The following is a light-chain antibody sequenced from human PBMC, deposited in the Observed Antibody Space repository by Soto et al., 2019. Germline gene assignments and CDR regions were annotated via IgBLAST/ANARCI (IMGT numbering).Light chain of an antibody. Sequence: DIQMTQSPSTLPASVGDRVTITCRASQSISSWLAWYQQKPGKAPKLLISKASSLESGVPSRFSGSGSGTEFTLTISSLQPDDFATYYCQQYYSYSTFGQVTKVEIK. CDR3: QQYYSYST. CDR1: QSISSW. CDR2: KAS. V-gene: IGKV1-5*03. J-gene: IGKJ1*01.